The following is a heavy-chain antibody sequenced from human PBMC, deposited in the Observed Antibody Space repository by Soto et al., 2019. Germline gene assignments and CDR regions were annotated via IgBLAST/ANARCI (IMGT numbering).Heavy chain of an antibody. Sequence: QVQLVQSGAEVKKPGSSVKVSCKASGGTFSSDSFSWVRQAPGQGLEWMGGIIPMFDTPIYAQKFQDRVTITADESTSTADMQLSSLRSGDTAVYYCARSGGLDRDFNYWGQGSLGTVSS. CDR2: IIPMFDTP. CDR1: GGTFSSDS. J-gene: IGHJ4*02. D-gene: IGHD2-15*01. V-gene: IGHV1-69*12. CDR3: ARSGGLDRDFNY.